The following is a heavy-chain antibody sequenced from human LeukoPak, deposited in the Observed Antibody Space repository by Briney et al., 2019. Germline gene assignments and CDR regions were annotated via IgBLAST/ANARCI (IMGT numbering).Heavy chain of an antibody. D-gene: IGHD2-2*01. V-gene: IGHV1-69*13. CDR2: IIPIFGTA. CDR1: GGTFSSYA. J-gene: IGHJ6*02. Sequence: SVKVSCKASGGTFSSYAISWVRQAPGQGLEWMGGIIPIFGTANYAQKFQGRVTITADESTSTAYMELSSLRSEDTAVYYCARVPDIVVVPAAMRGTNDYYYYGMDVWGRGTTVTVSS. CDR3: ARVPDIVVVPAAMRGTNDYYYYGMDV.